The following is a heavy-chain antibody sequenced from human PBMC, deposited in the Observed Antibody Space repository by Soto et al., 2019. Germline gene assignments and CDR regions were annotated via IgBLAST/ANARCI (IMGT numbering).Heavy chain of an antibody. D-gene: IGHD4-17*01. Sequence: VQLVESGGGLVQPGGSLRLSCAASGFTFSSYAMHWVRQAPGKGLEYVSAISSNGGSTYYANSVKGRFTISRDNSKNTLYLQMGSLRAEDMAVYYCARVNYGDLDVWGKGTTVTVSS. V-gene: IGHV3-64*01. CDR1: GFTFSSYA. CDR2: ISSNGGST. J-gene: IGHJ6*04. CDR3: ARVNYGDLDV.